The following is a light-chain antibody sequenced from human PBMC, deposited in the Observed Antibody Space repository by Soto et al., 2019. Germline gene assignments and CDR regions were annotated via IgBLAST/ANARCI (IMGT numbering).Light chain of an antibody. CDR3: QQRANWLMT. Sequence: EIMLTQSPATLSLSPGESAILSCRASQNVGSYLTWYRQKPGQAPSLLIYDATHRATGVPDRFSGSGFATDFSLTITNLEPGDFGVYYCQQRANWLMTFGQGTRLEIK. V-gene: IGKV3-11*01. J-gene: IGKJ5*01. CDR1: QNVGSY. CDR2: DAT.